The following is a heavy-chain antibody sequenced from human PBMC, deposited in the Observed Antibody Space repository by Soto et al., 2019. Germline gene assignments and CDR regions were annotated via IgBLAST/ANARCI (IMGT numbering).Heavy chain of an antibody. CDR1: GYIFTGYG. CDR3: ARGGSGYHTGRGFAGTMDV. V-gene: IGHV1-18*04. Sequence: QAQVVQSGDEVKKPGASVKVSCKASGYIFTGYGISWVRQAPGQGLEWMGWHSPYNGHTEFAQRLQGRLTLTTDTFTTTTFMELSNLRSDDTAVYYCARGGSGYHTGRGFAGTMDVWGQGTTVTVSS. D-gene: IGHD3-22*01. J-gene: IGHJ6*02. CDR2: HSPYNGHT.